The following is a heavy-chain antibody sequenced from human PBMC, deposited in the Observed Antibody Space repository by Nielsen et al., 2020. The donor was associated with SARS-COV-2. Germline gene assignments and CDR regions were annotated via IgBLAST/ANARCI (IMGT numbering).Heavy chain of an antibody. CDR1: GGSISSGGYY. D-gene: IGHD4-17*01. Sequence: SETLSLTCTVSGGSISSGGYYWSWIRQPPGKGLEWIGEINHSGSTNYNPSLKSRVTISVDTSKNQFSLKLSSVTAADTAVYYCARGTTIDYWGQGTLVTVSS. V-gene: IGHV4-34*01. CDR2: INHSGST. J-gene: IGHJ4*02. CDR3: ARGTTIDY.